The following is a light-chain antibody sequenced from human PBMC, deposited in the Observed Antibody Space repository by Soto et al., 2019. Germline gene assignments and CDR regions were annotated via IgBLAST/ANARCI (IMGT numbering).Light chain of an antibody. J-gene: IGKJ3*01. V-gene: IGKV3-15*01. Sequence: ETVMTQSPATLSVSPGEGVTLSCRASQSINRNLAWYQQKPGQAPRLLIHDASTRATGIPARFSGSGSGTEFTLTITSLPSEDFAVYYCQQYNNWPLTFGPGTKVELK. CDR1: QSINRN. CDR2: DAS. CDR3: QQYNNWPLT.